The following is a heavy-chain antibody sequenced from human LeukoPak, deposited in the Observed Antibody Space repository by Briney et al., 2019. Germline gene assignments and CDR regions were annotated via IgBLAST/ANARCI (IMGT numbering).Heavy chain of an antibody. CDR1: GFTFSSYS. D-gene: IGHD2-15*01. Sequence: PGGSLRLSCAASGFTFSSYSMNWVRQAPGKGLEWVSSISSSSYIYYADSVKGRFTISRDNAKNSLYLQMNSLRAEDTAVYYCARDQYCSGGSCYEGLDYWGQGTLVTVSS. J-gene: IGHJ4*02. CDR2: ISSSSYI. CDR3: ARDQYCSGGSCYEGLDY. V-gene: IGHV3-21*01.